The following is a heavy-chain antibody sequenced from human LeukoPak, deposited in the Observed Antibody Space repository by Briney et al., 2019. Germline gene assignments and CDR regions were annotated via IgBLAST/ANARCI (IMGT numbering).Heavy chain of an antibody. CDR2: IKPDTGAT. CDR3: AREDTYSFGSEHADALDI. J-gene: IGHJ3*02. V-gene: IGHV1-2*02. Sequence: GASVKVSCKASGYIFTDYYIHWVRQAPGEGLEWMGWIKPDTGATDSAQKFQGRVTMTRDTSISTAYMDLNGLRSDDTAVYYCAREDTYSFGSEHADALDIWGQGTMVSVAS. D-gene: IGHD3-10*01. CDR1: GYIFTDYY.